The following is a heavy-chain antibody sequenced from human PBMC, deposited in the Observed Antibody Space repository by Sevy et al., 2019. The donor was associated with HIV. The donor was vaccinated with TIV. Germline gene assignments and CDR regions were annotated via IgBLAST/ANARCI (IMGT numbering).Heavy chain of an antibody. CDR3: ATPRFDF. J-gene: IGHJ4*02. Sequence: GGSLRLSCEASGFDFSSHWMQWVRQAPGKGLVWVSRMNTDGSSTNYADSVKGRFTISRHNAKNTLYLEMNNLRDEDTALYYCATPRFDFWGPGTLVTVSS. V-gene: IGHV3-74*01. CDR1: GFDFSSHW. CDR2: MNTDGSST.